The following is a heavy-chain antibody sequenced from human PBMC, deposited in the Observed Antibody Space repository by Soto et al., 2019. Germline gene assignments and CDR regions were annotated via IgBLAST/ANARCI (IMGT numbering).Heavy chain of an antibody. Sequence: PGGSLRLSCAASGFTFYDYAMDWVRQAPGKGLEWVSGISWNSGSIGYADSVKGRFTISRDNAKNSLYLQMNSLRAEDTALYYCAKDKGTGTTLNAFDIWGQGTMVTVSS. CDR2: ISWNSGSI. CDR1: GFTFYDYA. D-gene: IGHD1-1*01. V-gene: IGHV3-9*01. J-gene: IGHJ3*02. CDR3: AKDKGTGTTLNAFDI.